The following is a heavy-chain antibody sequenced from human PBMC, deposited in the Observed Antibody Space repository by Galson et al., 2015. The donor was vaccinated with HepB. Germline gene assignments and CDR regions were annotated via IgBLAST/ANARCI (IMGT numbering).Heavy chain of an antibody. CDR1: GGSISSYY. D-gene: IGHD6-19*01. J-gene: IGHJ6*02. V-gene: IGHV4-59*01. CDR2: IYYSGST. Sequence: CTVSGGSISSYYWSWIRQPPGKGLEWIGYIYYSGSTNYNPSLKSRVTISVDTSKNQFSLKLSSVTAADTAVYYCARASPSGWYKGYYYYGMDVWGQGTTVTVSS. CDR3: ARASPSGWYKGYYYYGMDV.